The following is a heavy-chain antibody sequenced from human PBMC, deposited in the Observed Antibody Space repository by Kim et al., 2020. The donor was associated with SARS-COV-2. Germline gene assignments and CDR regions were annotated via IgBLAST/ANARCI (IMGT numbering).Heavy chain of an antibody. CDR3: AKDSSSWTGAFDI. J-gene: IGHJ3*02. Sequence: YADSVKGRFTNSRDNSKNTLYLQMNSLRAEDTAVYYCAKDSSSWTGAFDIWGQGTMVTVSS. D-gene: IGHD6-13*01. V-gene: IGHV3-23*01.